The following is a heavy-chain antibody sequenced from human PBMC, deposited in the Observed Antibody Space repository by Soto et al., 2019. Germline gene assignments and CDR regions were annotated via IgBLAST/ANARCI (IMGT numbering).Heavy chain of an antibody. V-gene: IGHV2-5*02. Sequence: QITLKESGPTLVKPTQTLTLTCTFSGFSLSTSGVGVGWIRQPPGKALEWLALVYWDDEKRYSPSLKSRLTITKDASKNQLVLTMTNMDPVDTATYYCAHRPNCWSTSCFYFDYWGQGILVTVSS. D-gene: IGHD2-2*01. CDR1: GFSLSTSGVG. CDR2: VYWDDEK. CDR3: AHRPNCWSTSCFYFDY. J-gene: IGHJ4*02.